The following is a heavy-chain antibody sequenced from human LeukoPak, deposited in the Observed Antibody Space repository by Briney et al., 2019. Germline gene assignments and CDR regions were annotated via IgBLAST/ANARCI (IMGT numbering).Heavy chain of an antibody. CDR2: IYYSGST. J-gene: IGHJ4*02. V-gene: IGHV4-59*01. CDR1: GGSISSYY. CDR3: ARGTNSDYYDYVWGSYPVNYFDY. Sequence: LVKPSETLSLTCTVSGGSISSYYWSWIRQPPGKGLEWIGYIYYSGSTNYNPSLKSRVTISVDTSKNPFSLKLSSVTAADTAVYYCARGTNSDYYDYVWGSYPVNYFDYWGQGTLVTVSS. D-gene: IGHD3-16*02.